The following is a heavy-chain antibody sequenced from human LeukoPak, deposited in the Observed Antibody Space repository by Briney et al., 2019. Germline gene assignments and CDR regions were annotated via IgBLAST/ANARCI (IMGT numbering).Heavy chain of an antibody. CDR1: GFTFSSHW. J-gene: IGHJ4*02. Sequence: GSLRLSCAASGFTFSSHWMSWVRQAPGKGLEWVANIKQDGSEKYYVDSVKGRFTISRDNAKNSLYLQMNSLRAEDTAVYYCARGGRPEIVVVPAAIGDYWGQGTLVTVSS. D-gene: IGHD2-2*02. CDR2: IKQDGSEK. V-gene: IGHV3-7*01. CDR3: ARGGRPEIVVVPAAIGDY.